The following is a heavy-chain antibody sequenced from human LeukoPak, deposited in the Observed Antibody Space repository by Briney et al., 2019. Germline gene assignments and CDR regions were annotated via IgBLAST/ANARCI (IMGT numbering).Heavy chain of an antibody. Sequence: GGSLRLSCAASGFTFSTYSMNWVRQAPGKGLQWVAVISYDGNTIHYADSVKGRFIISRDTSKNTLYLQMNSLRAEDTAVYYCARSGGLQKFDYWGQGTLVTVSS. D-gene: IGHD4-11*01. J-gene: IGHJ4*02. CDR3: ARSGGLQKFDY. CDR1: GFTFSTYS. V-gene: IGHV3-30*03. CDR2: ISYDGNTI.